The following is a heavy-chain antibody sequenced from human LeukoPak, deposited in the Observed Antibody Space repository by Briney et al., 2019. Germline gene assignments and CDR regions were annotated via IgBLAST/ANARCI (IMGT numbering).Heavy chain of an antibody. J-gene: IGHJ3*02. CDR1: GFTFSSYW. Sequence: GGSLRLSCAASGFTFSSYWMSWVRQAPGKGLEWVANIKQDGSEKYYVDSVKGRFTISRDNAKNSLYLQMNSLRAEDTALYYCARMSVYCSGGSCYSGDAFDIWGQGTMVTVSS. CDR3: ARMSVYCSGGSCYSGDAFDI. V-gene: IGHV3-7*03. D-gene: IGHD2-15*01. CDR2: IKQDGSEK.